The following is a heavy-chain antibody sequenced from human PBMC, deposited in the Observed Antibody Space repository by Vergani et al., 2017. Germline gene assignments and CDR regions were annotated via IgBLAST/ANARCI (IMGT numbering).Heavy chain of an antibody. V-gene: IGHV4-39*01. J-gene: IGHJ4*02. CDR1: GGSISSSSYY. CDR2: IYYSGST. Sequence: QLQLQESGPGLVKPSETLSLTCTVSGGSISSSSYYWGWIRQSPGKGLEWIGSIYYSGSTYYNPSLKSRVTISVDTSKNQFSLKLSSVTAADTAVYYCLKQYSSGWWFWGQGTLVTVSS. D-gene: IGHD6-19*01. CDR3: LKQYSSGWWF.